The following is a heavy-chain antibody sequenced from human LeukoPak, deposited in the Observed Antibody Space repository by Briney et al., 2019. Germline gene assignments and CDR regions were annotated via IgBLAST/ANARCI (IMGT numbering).Heavy chain of an antibody. CDR2: IYYSGST. V-gene: IGHV4-39*01. J-gene: IGHJ4*02. CDR3: ARHSSSGYYRTPLDY. Sequence: SETLSLTRTVSGGSISSSSYYWGWIRQPPWKGLEWIGSIYYSGSTYYNPSLKSRVTISVDTSKNQFSLKLSSVTAADTAVYYCARHSSSGYYRTPLDYWGQGTLVTVSS. D-gene: IGHD3-22*01. CDR1: GGSISSSSYY.